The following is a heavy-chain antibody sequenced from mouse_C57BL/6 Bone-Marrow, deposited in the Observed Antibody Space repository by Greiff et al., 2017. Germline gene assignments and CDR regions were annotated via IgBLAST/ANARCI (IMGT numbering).Heavy chain of an antibody. Sequence: QVQLQQPGAELVRPGTSVKLSCKASGYTFTSYWMHWVKQRPGQGLEWIGVIDPSDSYTNYNQKFKGKATLTVDTSSSTAYMQLSSLTSEDSAVYYCAREGYDALLDYWGQGTTLTVSS. D-gene: IGHD2-2*01. CDR3: AREGYDALLDY. V-gene: IGHV1-59*01. CDR1: GYTFTSYW. J-gene: IGHJ2*01. CDR2: IDPSDSYT.